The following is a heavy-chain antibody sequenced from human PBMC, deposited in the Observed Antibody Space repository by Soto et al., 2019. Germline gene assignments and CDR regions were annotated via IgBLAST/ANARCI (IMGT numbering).Heavy chain of an antibody. CDR3: ARVPGY. Sequence: QLQLQESGSGLVKPSQTLSLTCAVSGGSISSGGYSWSWIRQPPGKGLEWIGYIYHSGSTYYNPLLKSRVAISVDRSTSRLSLKLSAMTAADAAVYYCARVPGYWGQGALVNVSS. CDR1: GGSISSGGYS. CDR2: IYHSGST. J-gene: IGHJ4*02. V-gene: IGHV4-30-2*01.